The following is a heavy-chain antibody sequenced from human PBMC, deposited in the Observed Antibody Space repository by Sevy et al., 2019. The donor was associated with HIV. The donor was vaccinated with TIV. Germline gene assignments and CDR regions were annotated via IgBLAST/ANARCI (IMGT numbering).Heavy chain of an antibody. Sequence: ASVKVSCKASGYTFTSYDINWVRQATGQGLEWMVWMNPNSGNTGYAQKFQGRVTMTRNTSISTAYTELSSLGSEETAGTFCARGWGVIAVAGTFGYWGQGTLVTVSS. CDR2: MNPNSGNT. V-gene: IGHV1-8*01. J-gene: IGHJ4*02. CDR1: GYTFTSYD. CDR3: ARGWGVIAVAGTFGY. D-gene: IGHD6-19*01.